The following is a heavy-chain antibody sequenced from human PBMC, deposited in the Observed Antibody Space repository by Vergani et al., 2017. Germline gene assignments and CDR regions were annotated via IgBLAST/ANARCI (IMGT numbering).Heavy chain of an antibody. Sequence: QVQLQESGPGLVKPSETLSLTCTVSGGSISSYYWSWIRQPPGKGLEWIGYIYYSGSTNYNPSLKSRVTISVDTSKNQFSLKLSSVTAADTAVYYCARAGDCSGGSCYFPNYYYYGMDVWGQGTTVTVSS. V-gene: IGHV4-59*12. CDR2: IYYSGST. CDR3: ARAGDCSGGSCYFPNYYYYGMDV. CDR1: GGSISSYY. J-gene: IGHJ6*02. D-gene: IGHD2-15*01.